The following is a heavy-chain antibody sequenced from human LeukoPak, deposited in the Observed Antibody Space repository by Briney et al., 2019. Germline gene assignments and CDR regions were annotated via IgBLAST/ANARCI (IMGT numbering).Heavy chain of an antibody. V-gene: IGHV4-61*02. CDR2: IYTSGST. Sequence: SETLSLTCTVSGGSISSGSYYWSWIRHPAGKGLECIGRIYTSGSTNYNPSLKSRVTISVDTSKNQFSLKLSSVTAADTAVYNSARDLSYGYDYFDYSGQGTLVTVSS. CDR3: ARDLSYGYDYFDY. J-gene: IGHJ4*02. D-gene: IGHD5-12*01. CDR1: GGSISSGSYY.